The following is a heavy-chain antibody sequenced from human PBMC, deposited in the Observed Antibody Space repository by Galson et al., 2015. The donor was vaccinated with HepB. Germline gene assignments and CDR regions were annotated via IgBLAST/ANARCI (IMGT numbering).Heavy chain of an antibody. CDR1: GFTFSSYA. Sequence: SLRLSCAASGFTFSSYAMHWVRQAPGKGLEWVAVISYDGSNKYYADSVKGRFTISRDNSKNTLYPQMNSLRAEDTAVYYCARGLPYGAGDLGWFDPWGQGTLVTVSS. V-gene: IGHV3-30-3*01. CDR3: ARGLPYGAGDLGWFDP. D-gene: IGHD4-17*01. CDR2: ISYDGSNK. J-gene: IGHJ5*02.